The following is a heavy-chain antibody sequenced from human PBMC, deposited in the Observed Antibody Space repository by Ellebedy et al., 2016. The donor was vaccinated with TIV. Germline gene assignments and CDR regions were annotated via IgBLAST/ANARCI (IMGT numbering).Heavy chain of an antibody. Sequence: PGGSLRLSCAASGFTFSTYNMNWVRQAPGKGLEWVSSINASNNFIYYADSVKGRFTISRDNAKNSLYLQMNSLRAEDTAVYYCARDKNTGYIDYWGQGALVTVSS. D-gene: IGHD2-8*02. J-gene: IGHJ4*02. CDR3: ARDKNTGYIDY. V-gene: IGHV3-21*01. CDR1: GFTFSTYN. CDR2: INASNNFI.